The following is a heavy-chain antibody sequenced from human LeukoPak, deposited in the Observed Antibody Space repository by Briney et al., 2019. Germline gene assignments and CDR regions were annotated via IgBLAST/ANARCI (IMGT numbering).Heavy chain of an antibody. CDR2: IYYSGST. Sequence: TSETLSLTCSVSGGSIRSHYWSWIRQPPGKGLEWIGYIYYSGSTNYNPSLKSRVTISVDTSKNQFSLKLSSVTAADTAVYYCARDGGGGYDFWSGYHRDAFDIWGQGTMVTVSS. V-gene: IGHV4-59*11. CDR3: ARDGGGGYDFWSGYHRDAFDI. J-gene: IGHJ3*02. D-gene: IGHD3-3*01. CDR1: GGSIRSHY.